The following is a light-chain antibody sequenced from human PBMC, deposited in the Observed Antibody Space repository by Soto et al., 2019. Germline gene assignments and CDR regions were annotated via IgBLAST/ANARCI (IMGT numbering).Light chain of an antibody. Sequence: DIQMTQSPSTLSATAGDRVTITCRASQSISSWLAWYQHKPGKAPKLLIYDASNLDSGVPSRFRGSGSGTEFSLTISNLQPDDCATYYCQQYENSWTFGQGTRVESK. V-gene: IGKV1-5*01. CDR3: QQYENSWT. CDR1: QSISSW. J-gene: IGKJ1*01. CDR2: DAS.